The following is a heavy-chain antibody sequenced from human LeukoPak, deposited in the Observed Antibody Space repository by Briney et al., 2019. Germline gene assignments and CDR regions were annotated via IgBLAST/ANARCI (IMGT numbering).Heavy chain of an antibody. Sequence: GGSLRLSCAASGFTFSSYAMSWVRQAPGKGLEWVSGISGSGGSTYYADSVEGRFTISRDNSKNTLYLQMNSLRAEDTAVYYCAKGYYYDSSGYSPRGDYFDYWGQGTLVTVSS. CDR3: AKGYYYDSSGYSPRGDYFDY. V-gene: IGHV3-23*01. D-gene: IGHD3-22*01. CDR2: ISGSGGST. CDR1: GFTFSSYA. J-gene: IGHJ4*02.